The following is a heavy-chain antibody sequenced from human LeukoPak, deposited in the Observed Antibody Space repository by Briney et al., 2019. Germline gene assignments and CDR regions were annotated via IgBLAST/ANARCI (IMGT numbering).Heavy chain of an antibody. V-gene: IGHV4-34*01. CDR2: INHSGST. Sequence: EALSLTCAVYGGSFRGYYWSWIRQPPGKGLEWIGEINHSGSTNYNPSLKSRVTISVDTSKNQFSLKLSSVTAADTAVYYCARALRLGEFPPDYYYGMDVWGKGTTVTVSS. D-gene: IGHD3-16*01. J-gene: IGHJ6*04. CDR3: ARALRLGEFPPDYYYGMDV. CDR1: GGSFRGYY.